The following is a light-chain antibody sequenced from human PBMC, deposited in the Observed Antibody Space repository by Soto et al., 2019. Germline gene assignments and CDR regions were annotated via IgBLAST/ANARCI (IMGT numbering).Light chain of an antibody. CDR1: QGISSY. Sequence: DIHITHSPSSLSASVGDRVTITCRTSQGISSYLAWYQQKPGKAPNLLIYAASILQSGVPSRFSGSGSGTDFTLTINSLQPEDFATYYCQQLNSYPITFGQGTRLEI. CDR3: QQLNSYPIT. CDR2: AAS. V-gene: IGKV1-9*01. J-gene: IGKJ5*01.